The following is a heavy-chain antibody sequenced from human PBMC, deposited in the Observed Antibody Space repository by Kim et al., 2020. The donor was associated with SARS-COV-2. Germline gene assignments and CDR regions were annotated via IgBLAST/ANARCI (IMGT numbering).Heavy chain of an antibody. CDR3: AKDARAEYFQH. CDR2: ISYDGSNK. Sequence: GGSLRLSCAASGFTFSSYGMHWVRQAPGKGLEWVAVISYDGSNKYYADSVKGRFTISRDNSKNTLYLQMNSLRAEDTAVYYCAKDARAEYFQHWGQGTLVTVSS. V-gene: IGHV3-30*18. CDR1: GFTFSSYG. D-gene: IGHD6-6*01. J-gene: IGHJ1*01.